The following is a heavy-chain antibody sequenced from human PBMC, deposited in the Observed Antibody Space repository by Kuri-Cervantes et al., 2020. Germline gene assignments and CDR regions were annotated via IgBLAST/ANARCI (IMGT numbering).Heavy chain of an antibody. V-gene: IGHV3-30-3*01. CDR2: ISYDGSNK. CDR3: ARERGSFYPSLDY. D-gene: IGHD5/OR15-5a*01. J-gene: IGHJ4*02. Sequence: GRSLKISCAASGFTFSSYAMHWVRQAPGKGLEWVAVISYDGSNKYYADSVKGRFTISRDNSKNTLYLQMNSLRAEDTAVYYCARERGSFYPSLDYWGQGTLVTVSS. CDR1: GFTFSSYA.